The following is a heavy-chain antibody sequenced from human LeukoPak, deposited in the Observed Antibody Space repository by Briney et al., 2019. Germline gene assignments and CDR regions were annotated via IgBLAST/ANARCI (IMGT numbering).Heavy chain of an antibody. V-gene: IGHV4-4*07. J-gene: IGHJ4*02. Sequence: NPSETLSLTCTVSGGSISSYYWSWIRQAAGKGLEWIGRIYTSGSTNYNPSLKSRVTISVDRSKNQFSLKLSSVTAADTAVYYCARGRPRITIFGVVFDYWGQGTLVTVSS. D-gene: IGHD3-3*01. CDR2: IYTSGST. CDR1: GGSISSYY. CDR3: ARGRPRITIFGVVFDY.